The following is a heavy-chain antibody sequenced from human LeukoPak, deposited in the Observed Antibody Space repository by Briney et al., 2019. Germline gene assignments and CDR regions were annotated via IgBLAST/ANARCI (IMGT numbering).Heavy chain of an antibody. CDR1: GGSISSGGYY. D-gene: IGHD5-18*01. Sequence: PSETLSLTCTVSGGSISSGGYYWSWIRQHPGKGLEWIGYIYYSGSTYYNPSLKSRVTISVDTSKNQFSLKLSSVTAADTAVYCCARGRRGYSYGTFDYWGQGTLVTVSS. J-gene: IGHJ4*02. CDR3: ARGRRGYSYGTFDY. CDR2: IYYSGST. V-gene: IGHV4-31*03.